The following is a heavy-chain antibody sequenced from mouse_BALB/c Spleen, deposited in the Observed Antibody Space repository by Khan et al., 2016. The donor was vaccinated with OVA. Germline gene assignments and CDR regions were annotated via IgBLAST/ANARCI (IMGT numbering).Heavy chain of an antibody. V-gene: IGHV2-6*02. CDR3: DRGFDGESSLYAMDY. D-gene: IGHD2-13*01. CDR1: GFSLTSYG. Sequence: QVQLKESGPGLVAPSQSLSITCTVSGFSLTSYGVHWVRQPPGKGLEWLVVIWSDGSTNYNSVLKYRLSISKENSKSQVFLKMNSLQTDDTAIYYGDRGFDGESSLYAMDYWGQGTSVTVSS. J-gene: IGHJ4*01. CDR2: IWSDGST.